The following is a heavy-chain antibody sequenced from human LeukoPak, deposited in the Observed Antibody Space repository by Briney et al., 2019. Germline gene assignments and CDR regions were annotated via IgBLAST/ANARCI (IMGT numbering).Heavy chain of an antibody. Sequence: GGSLRLSCAASGFTFSNYALSWVRQAPGKGLEWVSDISGSGGSTYYADSVKGRFTISRDNSKNTLYLQMNSLRAEDTAVYYCANFGSGSYSHFDYWGQGTLVTVSS. D-gene: IGHD3-10*01. V-gene: IGHV3-23*01. CDR2: ISGSGGST. CDR1: GFTFSNYA. CDR3: ANFGSGSYSHFDY. J-gene: IGHJ4*02.